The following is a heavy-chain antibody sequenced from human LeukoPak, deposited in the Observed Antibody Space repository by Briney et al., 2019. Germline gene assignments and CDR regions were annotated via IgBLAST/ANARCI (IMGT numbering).Heavy chain of an antibody. V-gene: IGHV3-74*01. D-gene: IGHD6-19*01. CDR1: GFTFSTYW. J-gene: IGHJ4*02. CDR3: ARATRIYSSGWYSSFDY. CDR2: MNVNGSGE. Sequence: GGSLRLSCAASGFTFSTYWMHWVRQAAGKGLVWVSRMNVNGSGERHAGSVRGRFTISRDNDKNTLYLHMNSLRAEDTAVYYCARATRIYSSGWYSSFDYWGQGTLVTVSS.